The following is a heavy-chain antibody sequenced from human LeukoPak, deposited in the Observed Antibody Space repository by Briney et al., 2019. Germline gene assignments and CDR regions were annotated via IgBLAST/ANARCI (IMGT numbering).Heavy chain of an antibody. Sequence: GASVKVSCKASGGTFSSYAISWVRQAPGQGLEWMGGIIPIFGTAHYAHNFQGRVTITADESTSTAYMELSSLRSEDTAVYYCARGNPYSINYWGQGTLVTVSS. J-gene: IGHJ4*02. CDR3: ARGNPYSINY. V-gene: IGHV1-69*13. CDR1: GGTFSSYA. D-gene: IGHD6-13*01. CDR2: IIPIFGTA.